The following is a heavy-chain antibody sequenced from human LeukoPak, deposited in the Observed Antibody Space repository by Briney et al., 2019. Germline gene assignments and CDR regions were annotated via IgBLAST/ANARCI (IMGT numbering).Heavy chain of an antibody. CDR1: GFTFSSYG. Sequence: GGSLRLSCAASGFTFSSYGMHWVRQAPGKGLEWVAVISYDGSNKYYADSVKGRFTISRDNSKNTLYLQMNSLRAEDTAVYYCVKGQPSADYWGQGTLVTVSS. J-gene: IGHJ4*02. V-gene: IGHV3-30*18. CDR3: VKGQPSADY. D-gene: IGHD2-2*01. CDR2: ISYDGSNK.